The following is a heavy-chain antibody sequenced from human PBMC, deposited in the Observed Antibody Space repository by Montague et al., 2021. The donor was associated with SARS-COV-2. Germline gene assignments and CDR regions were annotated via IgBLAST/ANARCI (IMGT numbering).Heavy chain of an antibody. D-gene: IGHD3-16*01. Sequence: SETLSLTCTVSGGSISSNYWSWIRQPPGEGLEWIGYIYHRGSTNYNPSLKSRVTIAVDTSKNQFSLKLSSVTAADTAVYYCARGGQDNWFDTWGQGKLVTVSS. CDR1: GGSISSNY. CDR2: IYHRGST. CDR3: ARGGQDNWFDT. V-gene: IGHV4-59*01. J-gene: IGHJ5*02.